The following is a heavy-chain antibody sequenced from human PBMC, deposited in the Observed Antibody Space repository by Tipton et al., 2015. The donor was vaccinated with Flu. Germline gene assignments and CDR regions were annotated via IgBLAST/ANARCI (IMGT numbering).Heavy chain of an antibody. Sequence: SLRLSCAASGFTFSGSAVHWVRQASGKGLEWVGRIRSKASGYATDYAASVKGRFTISRDDSKNTAYLQMNSLKSEDTAVYYCIRLVGDSGGLLDYWGQGTLVTVAS. J-gene: IGHJ4*02. D-gene: IGHD4/OR15-4a*01. CDR1: GFTFSGSA. CDR2: IRSKASGYAT. V-gene: IGHV3-73*01. CDR3: IRLVGDSGGLLDY.